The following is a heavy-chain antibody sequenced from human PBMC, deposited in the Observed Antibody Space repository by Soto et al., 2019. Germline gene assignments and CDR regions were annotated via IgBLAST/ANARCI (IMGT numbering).Heavy chain of an antibody. Sequence: GGSLRLSCAASGFTFSSYWMSWVRQAPGKGLEWVANIKQDGSEKYYVDSVKGRFTISRDNAKNSLYLQMNSLRAEDTAVYYCARVLGGSSWYRGQLDYWGQGTLVTVSS. J-gene: IGHJ4*02. CDR2: IKQDGSEK. CDR3: ARVLGGSSWYRGQLDY. V-gene: IGHV3-7*05. D-gene: IGHD6-13*01. CDR1: GFTFSSYW.